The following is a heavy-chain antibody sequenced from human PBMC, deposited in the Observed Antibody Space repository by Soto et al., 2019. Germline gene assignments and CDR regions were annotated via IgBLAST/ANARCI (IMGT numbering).Heavy chain of an antibody. Sequence: QVQLQQWGAGLLKPSETVSLTCGVYGGSLSGDYWSWIRQPPGKGLEWIGEVHHSGSSNVNPSVKSRVTISVDTSKNQVSLKVKSVTAADTAIYYCARVSSPRVHPRMDVWGQGTTVTVSS. CDR3: ARVSSPRVHPRMDV. CDR1: GGSLSGDY. CDR2: VHHSGSS. J-gene: IGHJ6*02. V-gene: IGHV4-34*01.